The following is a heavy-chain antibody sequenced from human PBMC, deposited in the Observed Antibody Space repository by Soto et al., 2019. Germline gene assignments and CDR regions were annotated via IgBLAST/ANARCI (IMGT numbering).Heavy chain of an antibody. V-gene: IGHV3-33*01. D-gene: IGHD3-10*01. CDR2: IWYDGSNK. CDR3: ARESGYYASGSYHAWFDP. CDR1: GFTFSSYA. Sequence: QVQLVESGGGVVQPVRSLRLSCAASGFTFSSYAMHWVRQAPGKGLEWVTVIWYDGSNKYYADSVKCRFTISRDNSKNTLYLQMNSMRAEDTAVYYCARESGYYASGSYHAWFDPWGQGTLVTVSS. J-gene: IGHJ5*02.